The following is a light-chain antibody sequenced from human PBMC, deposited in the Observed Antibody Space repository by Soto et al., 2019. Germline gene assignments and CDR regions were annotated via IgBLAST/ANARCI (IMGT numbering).Light chain of an antibody. J-gene: IGKJ1*01. CDR1: QGIRND. CDR3: QQYNSYS. V-gene: IGKV1-6*01. CDR2: AAS. Sequence: AIQMTQSPSSLSASVGDRVTIICRASQGIRNDLGWYQQKPGKAPKLLIYAASSLQSGVPSRFSGSGSGTDFSLTISSLQPEDFATYYCQQYNSYSFGQGTKVDIK.